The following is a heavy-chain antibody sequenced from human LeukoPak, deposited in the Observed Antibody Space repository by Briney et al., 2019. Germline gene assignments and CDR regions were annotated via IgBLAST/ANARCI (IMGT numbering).Heavy chain of an antibody. CDR1: GGSFSGYY. CDR3: ARVGKYDFWSGHDETRLDY. CDR2: IAHGGRP. D-gene: IGHD3-3*01. J-gene: IGHJ4*02. V-gene: IGHV4-34*01. Sequence: PSETLSLTCAVYGGSFSGYYWSWIRQPPGKGLEWIGSIAHGGRPYYNPSLKSRVTISVDTSKNQFSLKLSSVTAADTAVYYCARVGKYDFWSGHDETRLDYWGQGSLVTVSS.